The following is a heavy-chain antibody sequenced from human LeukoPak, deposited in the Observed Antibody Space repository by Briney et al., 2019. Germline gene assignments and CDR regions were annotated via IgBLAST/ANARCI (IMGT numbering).Heavy chain of an antibody. J-gene: IGHJ6*02. CDR3: AGAITMVRGVLTDGMDV. CDR2: INPNSGGT. Sequence: ASVKVSCKASGYTFTGYYMHWVRQAPGQGLEWMGRINPNSGGTNYAQKFQGRVTMTSDTSISTAYMELSRLRSDDTAVYYCAGAITMVRGVLTDGMDVWGQGTTVTVSS. CDR1: GYTFTGYY. D-gene: IGHD3-10*01. V-gene: IGHV1-2*06.